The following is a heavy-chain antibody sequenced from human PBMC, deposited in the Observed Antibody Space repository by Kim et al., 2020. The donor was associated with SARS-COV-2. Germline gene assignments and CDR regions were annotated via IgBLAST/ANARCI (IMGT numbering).Heavy chain of an antibody. CDR3: ARDGYSIISDAFDI. J-gene: IGHJ3*02. D-gene: IGHD6-13*01. V-gene: IGHV4-34*01. Sequence: NPSLKSRVTISVDTSKNQFSLKLSSVTAADTAVYYCARDGYSIISDAFDIWGQGTMVTVSS.